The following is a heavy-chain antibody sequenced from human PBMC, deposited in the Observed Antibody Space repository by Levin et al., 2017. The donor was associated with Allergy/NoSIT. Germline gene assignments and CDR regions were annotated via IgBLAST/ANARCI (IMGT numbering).Heavy chain of an antibody. CDR1: GFIFSAYY. V-gene: IGHV3-11*03. CDR2: ISIRNIYI. CDR3: ARNQDRYYYDSTPIDL. D-gene: IGHD3-22*01. Sequence: TGGSLRLSCSASGFIFSAYYMSWVRQAPGRGLEWVSYISIRNIYINYADSVQGRFTISRDDAKNRLYLQMNSLRVEDTAVYYGARNQDRYYYDSTPIDLWGQGTLVTVSS. J-gene: IGHJ5*02.